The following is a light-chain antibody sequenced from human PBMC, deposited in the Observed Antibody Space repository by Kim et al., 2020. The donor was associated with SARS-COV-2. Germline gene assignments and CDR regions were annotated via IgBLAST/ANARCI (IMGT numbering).Light chain of an antibody. V-gene: IGKV3-11*01. Sequence: EIVLTPSPATLSLSPGESATLSCRASQSVSSYLAWYQQKPGQAPRLLIYDASNRATGIPARFSGSGSGTDFTLTISSLEPEDFAVYYWQQRSNWPLTFGGGTKVDIK. J-gene: IGKJ4*01. CDR3: QQRSNWPLT. CDR1: QSVSSY. CDR2: DAS.